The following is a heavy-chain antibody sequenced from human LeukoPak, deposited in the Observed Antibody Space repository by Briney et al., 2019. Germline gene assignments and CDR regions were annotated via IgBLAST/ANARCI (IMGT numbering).Heavy chain of an antibody. D-gene: IGHD5-18*01. J-gene: IGHJ4*02. CDR2: ISGSAHKI. Sequence: GGSLRLSCVAPGFTFSNYAMSWVRQAPEKGLDWVSVISGSAHKIRYADSVKGRFTISRDNSENTVYLQMNNLRAEDTALYYCAGRITGYSSGYVYWGQGTLVTVSS. CDR1: GFTFSNYA. CDR3: AGRITGYSSGYVY. V-gene: IGHV3-23*01.